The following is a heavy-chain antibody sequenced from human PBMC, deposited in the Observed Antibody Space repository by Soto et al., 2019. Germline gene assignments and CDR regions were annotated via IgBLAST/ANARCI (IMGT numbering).Heavy chain of an antibody. Sequence: EVQLVESGGGLVKAGQSLRLSCTASGFSFRDYTMSWFRQAPGKGLEWVGFIRSKGYGGTIEYAAPLKGRFTISRDDSESIAYLQMNSLKTEDTALYYCSRGGIVRGSNTGGMDVWGQGTTVTVSS. CDR2: IRSKGYGGTI. J-gene: IGHJ6*02. V-gene: IGHV3-49*05. CDR1: GFSFRDYT. D-gene: IGHD3-10*01. CDR3: SRGGIVRGSNTGGMDV.